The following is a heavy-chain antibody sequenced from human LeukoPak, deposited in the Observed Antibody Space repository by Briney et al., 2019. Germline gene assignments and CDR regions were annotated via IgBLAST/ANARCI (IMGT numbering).Heavy chain of an antibody. J-gene: IGHJ4*02. CDR2: LYTGGIR. V-gene: IGHV3-23*03. D-gene: IGHD2-8*01. Sequence: GGSLRLSCAASGFTFSSYGMSWVRQAPGKGLEWVSVLYTGGIRYYAGFVRGRFTISRDDSKNTLYLQMNNLRAEDTAIYYCTKMFTKDNWYGGPDYWGQGTLVTVSS. CDR3: TKMFTKDNWYGGPDY. CDR1: GFTFSSYG.